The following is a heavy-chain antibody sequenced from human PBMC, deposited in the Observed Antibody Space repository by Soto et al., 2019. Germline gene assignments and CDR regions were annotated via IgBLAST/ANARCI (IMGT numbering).Heavy chain of an antibody. Sequence: GSLRLSCTASGFTFGDYAMSWFRQAPGKGLEWVGFIRSKAYGGTTEYAASVKGRFTISRDDSKSIAYLQMNSLKTEDTAVYYCTRDRYHYYDSSGYSYYFDYWGQGTLVTVSS. D-gene: IGHD3-22*01. J-gene: IGHJ4*02. V-gene: IGHV3-49*03. CDR3: TRDRYHYYDSSGYSYYFDY. CDR1: GFTFGDYA. CDR2: IRSKAYGGTT.